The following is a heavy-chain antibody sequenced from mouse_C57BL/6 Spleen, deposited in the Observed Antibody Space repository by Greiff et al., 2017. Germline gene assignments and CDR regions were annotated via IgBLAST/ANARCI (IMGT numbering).Heavy chain of an antibody. Sequence: EVKLVESGGGLVKPGGSLKLSCAASGFTFSDYGMHWVRQAPEKGLEWVAYISSGSSTIYYADTVTGRFTISRDNAKNTLFLQMTSLRSEDTAMYYCAREVFAYWGQGTLVTVSA. CDR3: AREVFAY. CDR1: GFTFSDYG. J-gene: IGHJ3*01. CDR2: ISSGSSTI. V-gene: IGHV5-17*01.